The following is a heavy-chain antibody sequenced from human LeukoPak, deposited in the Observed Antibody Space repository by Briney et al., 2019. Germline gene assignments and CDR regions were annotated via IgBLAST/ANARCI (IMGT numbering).Heavy chain of an antibody. J-gene: IGHJ4*02. Sequence: PGGSLRLSCAASGFTFSSYEMNWGRQAPGKGLEWVSYISSSGTTIYYADSVKGRFTISRDNAKNSLYLQMNSLRAEDTAVYYCARDRLGYSSCGSCFRDYWGQGTLVTVSS. CDR3: ARDRLGYSSCGSCFRDY. CDR1: GFTFSSYE. CDR2: ISSSGTTI. V-gene: IGHV3-48*03. D-gene: IGHD2-15*01.